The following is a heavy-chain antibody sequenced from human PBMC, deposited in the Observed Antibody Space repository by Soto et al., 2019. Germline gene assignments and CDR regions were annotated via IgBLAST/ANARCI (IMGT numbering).Heavy chain of an antibody. Sequence: GGSLRLSCAASGFTFSSYAMSWVRQTPGKGLQWVSTISGNGVSTYYADSVRARFTISRDNSRDTLFLQMNGLRAEDTAVYFCAKEYSGSYYDDIWGQGA. V-gene: IGHV3-23*01. J-gene: IGHJ4*02. CDR1: GFTFSSYA. D-gene: IGHD1-26*01. CDR2: ISGNGVST. CDR3: AKEYSGSYYDDI.